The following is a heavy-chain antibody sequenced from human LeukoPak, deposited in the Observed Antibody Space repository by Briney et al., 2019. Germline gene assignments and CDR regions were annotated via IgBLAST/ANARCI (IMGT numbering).Heavy chain of an antibody. CDR3: ARDGLRYCSSTSCYASDY. D-gene: IGHD2-2*01. J-gene: IGHJ4*02. CDR1: GGPFSGYF. Sequence: LSLTCAVSGGPFSGYFWSWVRQAPGKGLEWVAVISYDGSNKYYADSVKGRFTISRDNSKNTLYLQMNSLRAEGTAVYYCARDGLRYCSSTSCYASDYWGQGTLVTVSS. V-gene: IGHV3-30*05. CDR2: ISYDGSNK.